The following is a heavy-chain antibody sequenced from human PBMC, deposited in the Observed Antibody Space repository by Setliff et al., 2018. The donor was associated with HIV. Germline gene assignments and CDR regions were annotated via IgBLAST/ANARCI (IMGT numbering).Heavy chain of an antibody. V-gene: IGHV3-23*01. Sequence: PGGSLRLSCAASGFTFNSYVMSWVRRTPGKGLEWVSAISGRGYITYYADSMKGRFTISRDNSKNTLYLQMNSLRAEDTAVYYCAPVRDGYNYFFDYWGQGTLVTVSS. CDR1: GFTFNSYV. D-gene: IGHD5-12*01. CDR3: APVRDGYNYFFDY. J-gene: IGHJ4*02. CDR2: ISGRGYIT.